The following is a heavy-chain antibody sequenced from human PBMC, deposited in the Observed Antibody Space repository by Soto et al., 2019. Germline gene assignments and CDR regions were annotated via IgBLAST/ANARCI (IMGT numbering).Heavy chain of an antibody. D-gene: IGHD5-12*01. CDR3: ARDQGYLTRPFSFLWY. CDR2: IWYDGSNK. Sequence: QVQLVESGGGVVQPGRSLRLSCAASGFTFSSYGMHWVRQAPGKGLEWVAVIWYDGSNKYYADSVKGRFTISRDNSKNTLYLQMNSLRAEDTAVYYCARDQGYLTRPFSFLWYWGQGTLVTVSS. CDR1: GFTFSSYG. V-gene: IGHV3-33*01. J-gene: IGHJ4*02.